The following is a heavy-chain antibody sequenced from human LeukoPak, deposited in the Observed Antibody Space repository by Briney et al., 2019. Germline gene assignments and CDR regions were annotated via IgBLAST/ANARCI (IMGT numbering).Heavy chain of an antibody. D-gene: IGHD3-10*01. Sequence: GGSLRLSCTASGITFGDYAMSWVRQAPGKGLEWVGFIRSKAYGGTTEYAASVKGRFTISRDDSKSIAYLQMNSLKTEDTAVYYCTRVKYGSGSLTFDYWGQGTLVTVSS. CDR3: TRVKYGSGSLTFDY. J-gene: IGHJ4*02. V-gene: IGHV3-49*04. CDR1: GITFGDYA. CDR2: IRSKAYGGTT.